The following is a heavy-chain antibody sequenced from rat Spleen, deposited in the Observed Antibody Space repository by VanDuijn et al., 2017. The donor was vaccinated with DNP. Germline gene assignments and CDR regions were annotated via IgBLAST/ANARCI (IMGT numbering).Heavy chain of an antibody. CDR1: GFTFSDYN. CDR3: ARSTVLDY. D-gene: IGHD1-1*01. CDR2: ISYDGSST. J-gene: IGHJ2*01. V-gene: IGHV5-7*01. Sequence: EVQLVESGGGLVQPGRSLKLSCVASGFTFSDYNMAWVRQAPKRGLGWVATISYDGSSTYYRDSVKGRFTISRDNAKSTLYLQMDSLRSEDTATYYCARSTVLDYWGQGVMVTVSS.